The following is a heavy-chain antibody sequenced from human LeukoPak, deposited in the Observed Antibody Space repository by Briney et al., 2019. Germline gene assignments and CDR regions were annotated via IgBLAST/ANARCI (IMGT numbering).Heavy chain of an antibody. V-gene: IGHV4-4*07. D-gene: IGHD1-1*01. CDR1: AGSISSYY. CDR2: IYTSGST. CDR3: AREELVKYFQH. Sequence: SKTLSLTCTVSAGSISSYYWSWIRQPAGKGLEWIGRIYTSGSTNYNPSLKSRVTMSVDTSKNQFSPKLSSVTAADTAVYYCAREELVKYFQHWGQGTLVTVSS. J-gene: IGHJ1*01.